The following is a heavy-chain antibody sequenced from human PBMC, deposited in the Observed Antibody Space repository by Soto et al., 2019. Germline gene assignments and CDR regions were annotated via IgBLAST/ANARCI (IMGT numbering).Heavy chain of an antibody. D-gene: IGHD6-19*01. J-gene: IGHJ4*02. CDR2: IIPILGIA. CDR3: ARGSSGWYVD. Sequence: QVQLVQSGAEVKKPGSSVKVSCKASGGTFSSYTISWVRQAPGQGLEWMGRIIPILGIANYAQKFQGRVTITADKSTSTAYMELSSMRSEDTAVYYCARGSSGWYVDWGQGTLVTVSS. V-gene: IGHV1-69*02. CDR1: GGTFSSYT.